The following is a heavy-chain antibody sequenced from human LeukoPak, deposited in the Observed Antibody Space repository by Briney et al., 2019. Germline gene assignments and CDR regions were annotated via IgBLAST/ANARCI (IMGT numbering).Heavy chain of an antibody. CDR3: ARDQSDGVIRGVSPSDY. CDR1: GYTFTSYD. J-gene: IGHJ4*02. D-gene: IGHD3-10*01. Sequence: VASVTVSCKASGYTFTSYDINWVRQATGQGLEWMGWMNPNSGNTGYAQKFQGRVTMTTDTSTSTAYMELRSLRSDDTAVFYCARDQSDGVIRGVSPSDYWGQGTLVTVSS. V-gene: IGHV1-8*01. CDR2: MNPNSGNT.